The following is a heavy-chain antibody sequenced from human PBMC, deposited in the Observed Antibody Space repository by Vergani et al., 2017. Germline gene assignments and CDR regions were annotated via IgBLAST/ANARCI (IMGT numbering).Heavy chain of an antibody. Sequence: QVQLQESGPGLVKPSQTLSLTCTVSGGSISSGGYYWSWIRQPPGKGLEWIGYIYYSGSTYYNPSLKSRVTITVDTSKNQFSLKLSSVTAADTAVYYCARGVLPSPQVSYYMDVWGKGTTVTVSS. CDR1: GGSISSGGYY. J-gene: IGHJ6*03. V-gene: IGHV4-31*03. CDR3: ARGVLPSPQVSYYMDV. D-gene: IGHD3-10*01. CDR2: IYYSGST.